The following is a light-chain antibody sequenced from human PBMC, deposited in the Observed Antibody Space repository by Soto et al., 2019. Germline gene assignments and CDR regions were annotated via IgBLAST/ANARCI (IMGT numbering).Light chain of an antibody. CDR1: QGISNY. CDR3: QRYISAPFT. Sequence: DIQMTQSPSSLSASVGDRVTITCRATQGISNYLAWYQQKPGKVPKLLIYAASTLQSGVPSRFSGSGSGTDFTLTSSSLQPEDVATYYGQRYISAPFTFGPGTNVDIK. CDR2: AAS. J-gene: IGKJ3*01. V-gene: IGKV1-27*01.